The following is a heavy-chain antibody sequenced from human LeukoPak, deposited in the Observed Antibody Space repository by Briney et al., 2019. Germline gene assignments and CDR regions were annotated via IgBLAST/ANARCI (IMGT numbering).Heavy chain of an antibody. V-gene: IGHV4-39*02. CDR2: IYYSGST. D-gene: IGHD4-17*01. CDR3: ARDDYGFLRVIDY. Sequence: SETLSLTCTVSGGSISSSSYYWGWIRQPPGKGLEWIGSIYYSGSTYYNPSLKSRVTISVDTSKNQFSLKLSSVTAADTAVYYCARDDYGFLRVIDYWDQGTLVTVSS. J-gene: IGHJ4*02. CDR1: GGSISSSSYY.